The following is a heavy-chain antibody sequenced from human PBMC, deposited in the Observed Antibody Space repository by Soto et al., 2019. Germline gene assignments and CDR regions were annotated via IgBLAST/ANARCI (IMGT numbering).Heavy chain of an antibody. CDR3: ARRRYRGYASHYYYYYHMDV. D-gene: IGHD5-12*01. Sequence: SSVNVSCKVSGGTFSCYAISWVLQAPGQGLERTRWITALVGTSNYARKFRDRVTITADESTSTAYMEPSSLRSEDAAVYYCARRRYRGYASHYYYYYHMDVWGQAFAVAVS. CDR1: GGTFSCYA. CDR2: ITALVGTS. J-gene: IGHJ6*02. V-gene: IGHV1-69*13.